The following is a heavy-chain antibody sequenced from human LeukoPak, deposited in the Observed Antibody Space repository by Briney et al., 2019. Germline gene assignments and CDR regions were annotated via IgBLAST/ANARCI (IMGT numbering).Heavy chain of an antibody. D-gene: IGHD1-26*01. CDR3: AKDIRGSYWGFDY. Sequence: PGRSLRLSCAASGFTFDDYAMHWVRQAPGKGLEWVSGISWNSGSIGYADSAKGRFTISRDNAKNSLYLQMNSLRAEDTALYYCAKDIRGSYWGFDYWGQGTLVTVSS. CDR1: GFTFDDYA. CDR2: ISWNSGSI. V-gene: IGHV3-9*01. J-gene: IGHJ4*02.